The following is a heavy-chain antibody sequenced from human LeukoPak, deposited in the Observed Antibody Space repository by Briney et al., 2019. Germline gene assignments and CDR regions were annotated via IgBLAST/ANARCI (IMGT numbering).Heavy chain of an antibody. CDR2: IYFTGNS. CDR1: GASISGSY. Sequence: SETLSLTCTVSGASISGSYWSWIRQPPGKGLEWIGYIYFTGNSNYNPSLRSRVTISMDTSKNQLSLKVTSVTAADTAVYYCARHPFSSPFDYWGQGTLVAVSS. CDR3: ARHPFSSPFDY. V-gene: IGHV4-59*08. J-gene: IGHJ4*02.